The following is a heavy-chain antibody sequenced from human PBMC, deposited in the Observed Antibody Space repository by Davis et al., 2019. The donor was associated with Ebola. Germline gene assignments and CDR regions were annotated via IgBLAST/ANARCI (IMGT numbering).Heavy chain of an antibody. V-gene: IGHV1-2*02. D-gene: IGHD7-27*01. CDR1: GYTFTDYY. J-gene: IGHJ3*02. CDR2: IDPKTGAA. CDR3: ARERGTGVDIDAYDI. Sequence: ASVKVSCKTSGYTFTDYYMNWVRQAPGQGLEWMGWIDPKTGAANYARNFRGRVTMTRDTSISTAYMDLTRLTSDDTAVYFCARERGTGVDIDAYDIWGQGTMVTVSS.